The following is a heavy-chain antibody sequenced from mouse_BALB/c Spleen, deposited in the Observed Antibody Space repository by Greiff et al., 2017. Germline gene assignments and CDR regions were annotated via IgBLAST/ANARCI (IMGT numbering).Heavy chain of an antibody. V-gene: IGHV6-6*02. J-gene: IGHJ2*01. CDR2: IRLKSNNYAT. CDR3: TRRSSFYYFDY. CDR1: GFTFSNYW. Sequence: DVQLQESGGGLVQPGGSMKLSCVASGFTFSNYWMNWVRQSPEKGLEWVAEIRLKSNNYATHYAESVKGRFTISRDDSKSSVYLQMNNLRAEDTGIYYCTRRSSFYYFDYWGQGTTLTVSS. D-gene: IGHD1-1*01.